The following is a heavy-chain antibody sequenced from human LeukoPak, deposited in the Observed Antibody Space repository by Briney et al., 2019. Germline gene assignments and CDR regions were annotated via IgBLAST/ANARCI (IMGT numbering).Heavy chain of an antibody. CDR2: IYTGGST. CDR3: ARRGAAAGAFDI. Sequence: SETLSLTCTVSGGSISSGSYYWNWIRQPAGKGLEWIGRIYTGGSTNYNPSLKSRVTMSVDTSNNQFSLKLSSATAADTAVYYCARRGAAAGAFDIWGQGTMVTVSS. J-gene: IGHJ3*02. V-gene: IGHV4-61*02. CDR1: GGSISSGSYY. D-gene: IGHD6-13*01.